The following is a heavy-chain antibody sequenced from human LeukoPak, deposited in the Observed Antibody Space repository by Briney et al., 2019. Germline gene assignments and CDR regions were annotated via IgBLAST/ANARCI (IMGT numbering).Heavy chain of an antibody. Sequence: GGSLRLSCAASGFTFSSYAMHWVRQAPGKGLEWVAVISYDGSNKYYADSVKGRFTISRDNSKNSLYLQMNSLRTEDTALYYCAKLGGSSGWDAFDIWGQGTMVTVSS. D-gene: IGHD6-19*01. CDR1: GFTFSSYA. J-gene: IGHJ3*02. V-gene: IGHV3-30*04. CDR3: AKLGGSSGWDAFDI. CDR2: ISYDGSNK.